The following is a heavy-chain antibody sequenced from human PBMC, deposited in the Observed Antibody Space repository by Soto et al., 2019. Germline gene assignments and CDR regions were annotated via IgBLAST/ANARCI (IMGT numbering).Heavy chain of an antibody. CDR2: IYYNGNT. V-gene: IGHV4-31*02. CDR3: ARAPEYGSSSGGFDH. CDR1: GDSVSSGDSY. D-gene: IGHD6-6*01. Sequence: QVQLQESGPGLVDPSQTLSLTWTVSGDSVSSGDSYWSWIRQHPGKGLEWIGYIYYNGNTYYNPSLKSRVTISVDTSKNQFSLKLSSVTAADTAVYYCARAPEYGSSSGGFDHWGQGTLVTVSS. J-gene: IGHJ4*02.